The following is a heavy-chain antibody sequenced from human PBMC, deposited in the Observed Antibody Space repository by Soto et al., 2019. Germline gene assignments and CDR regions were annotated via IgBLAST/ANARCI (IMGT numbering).Heavy chain of an antibody. Sequence: GESLKISCNGSRYSFTSYWIGWVLHMPGKGLEWMGIIYPGDSDTRYSPSFQGQVTISADKSISTAYLQWSSLKASDTAMYYCARHAEDDYYYYGMDVWGQGTTVTVSS. CDR2: IYPGDSDT. V-gene: IGHV5-51*01. CDR1: RYSFTSYW. J-gene: IGHJ6*02. CDR3: ARHAEDDYYYYGMDV.